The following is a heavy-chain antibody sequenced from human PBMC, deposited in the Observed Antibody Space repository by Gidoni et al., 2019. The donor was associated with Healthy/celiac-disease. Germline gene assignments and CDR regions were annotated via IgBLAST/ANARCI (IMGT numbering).Heavy chain of an antibody. CDR3: ARKGAGFGDTLDY. V-gene: IGHV3-11*06. D-gene: IGHD3-10*01. CDR2: ISSSSSYT. Sequence: QVQLVESGGGLVKPGGSLRLSCAASGFTFSDYYMSLIRQAPGKGLEWVSYISSSSSYTNCADSVKGRFTISRDNAKNSLYLQMNSLRAEDTAVYYCARKGAGFGDTLDYWGQGTLVTVSS. CDR1: GFTFSDYY. J-gene: IGHJ4*02.